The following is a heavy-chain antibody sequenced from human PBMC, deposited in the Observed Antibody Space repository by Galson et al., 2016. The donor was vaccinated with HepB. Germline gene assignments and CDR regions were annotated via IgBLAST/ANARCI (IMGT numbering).Heavy chain of an antibody. V-gene: IGHV3-74*01. CDR2: INNDGSST. CDR3: ARDPISFYGDSQFDY. CDR1: GFTFSNNW. J-gene: IGHJ4*02. Sequence: SLRLSCAASGFTFSNNWTHWVRQVPGKGLVWVSRINNDGSSTTYADSVKGRFTISRDNAKNTLYLQMNSLRAEDTAVYYCARDPISFYGDSQFDYWGQGTLVTVSS. D-gene: IGHD4-17*01.